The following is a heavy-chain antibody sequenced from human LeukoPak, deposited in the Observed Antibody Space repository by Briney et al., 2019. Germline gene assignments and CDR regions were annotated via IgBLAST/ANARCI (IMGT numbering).Heavy chain of an antibody. CDR2: ISGSGGST. Sequence: PGGSLRLSCAASGFTFSSYAMSWVRQAPGKGLEWVSAISGSGGSTYYADSVKGRFTISRDNSKNTLYLQMNSLRAEDTAVYYCAKDRGCSSTSCYVGGFDYWGQGTLVTVSS. J-gene: IGHJ4*02. CDR3: AKDRGCSSTSCYVGGFDY. D-gene: IGHD2-2*01. CDR1: GFTFSSYA. V-gene: IGHV3-23*01.